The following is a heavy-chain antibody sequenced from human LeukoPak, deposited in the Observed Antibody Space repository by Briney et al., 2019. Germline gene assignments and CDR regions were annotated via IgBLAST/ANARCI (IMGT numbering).Heavy chain of an antibody. Sequence: ASVKVSCKVSGGTFSSYAISWVRQAPGQGLEWMGGIIPIFGTANYAQKFQGRVTITADESTSTAYMELSSLRSEDTAVYYCARDHWEVPPTSPYNWFDPWGQGTLVTVSS. CDR2: IIPIFGTA. J-gene: IGHJ5*02. D-gene: IGHD2-2*01. V-gene: IGHV1-69*13. CDR1: GGTFSSYA. CDR3: ARDHWEVPPTSPYNWFDP.